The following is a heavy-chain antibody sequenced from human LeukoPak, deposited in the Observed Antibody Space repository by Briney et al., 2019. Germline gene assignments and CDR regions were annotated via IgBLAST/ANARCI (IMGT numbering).Heavy chain of an antibody. V-gene: IGHV3-74*01. Sequence: GGSLRLSCAASGFSFSNYWMHWVRQAPGKGLVWVSRINSDGSSTTYADSVKGRFTISRDNAKNTLYLQMNSLKTEDTAVYYCTTDGVGVEGATYDNWGQGTLVSVSS. D-gene: IGHD1-26*01. CDR3: TTDGVGVEGATYDN. CDR2: INSDGSST. J-gene: IGHJ4*02. CDR1: GFSFSNYW.